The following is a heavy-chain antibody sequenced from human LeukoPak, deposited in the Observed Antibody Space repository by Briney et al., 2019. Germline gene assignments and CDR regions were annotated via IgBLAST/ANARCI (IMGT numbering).Heavy chain of an antibody. V-gene: IGHV4-4*02. CDR3: AKAAAYNMDV. CDR1: GDSISDNKW. D-gene: IGHD5-24*01. J-gene: IGHJ6*04. CDR2: IFSSGVT. Sequence: SGTLSLTCAVSGDSISDNKWWSWVRQPPGKGLEWIGEIFSSGVTNYNPSLKTRVTILIDKSENPFSLRLSSVTAADTAISYCAKAAAYNMDVWGKGTTVTVSS.